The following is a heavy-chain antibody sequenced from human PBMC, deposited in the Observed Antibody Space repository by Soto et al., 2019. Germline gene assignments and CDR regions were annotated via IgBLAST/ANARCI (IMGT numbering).Heavy chain of an antibody. D-gene: IGHD3-22*01. CDR2: ITRSGSDT. CDR3: AKVGDYYENFAHWYFDL. J-gene: IGHJ2*01. CDR1: GFTFSSYA. V-gene: IGHV3-23*01. Sequence: EVQLLESGGGLVQPGGSLRLSCAASGFTFSSYAMTWVRQAPGKGLEWVSAITRSGSDTNYLDSVKGRFTISRDNSKNTRYRHMNSLRAVDTAVYYCAKVGDYYENFAHWYFDLWGRGTLVTVSS.